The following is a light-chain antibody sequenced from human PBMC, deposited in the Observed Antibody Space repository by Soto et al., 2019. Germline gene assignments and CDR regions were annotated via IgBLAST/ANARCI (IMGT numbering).Light chain of an antibody. V-gene: IGKV3-15*01. J-gene: IGKJ1*01. CDR3: QQYNKWPPWT. CDR1: QIVSSN. Sequence: IVMTQYPATLSVSPGERATLSCRASQIVSSNLAWYQQRPGQAPRLLIYGASTRATGIPARFSGSGSGTEFTLTISSLQSEDFAVYYCQQYNKWPPWTFGQGTKVDIK. CDR2: GAS.